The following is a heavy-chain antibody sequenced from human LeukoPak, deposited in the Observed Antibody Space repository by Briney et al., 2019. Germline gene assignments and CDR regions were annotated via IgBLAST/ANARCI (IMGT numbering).Heavy chain of an antibody. Sequence: ASVKVSCEASGFTFTSYGMSWVRQAPGQGLEWMACIRAYRVNKNYAQTLKGRFTMTRDKSKTTPYMELKSLRSEDTALYYCARVPVNCPGARFDGWGQVTLVTVS. V-gene: IGHV1-18*01. CDR2: IRAYRVNK. D-gene: IGHD4-11*01. CDR1: GFTFTSYG. CDR3: ARVPVNCPGARFDG. J-gene: IGHJ4*02.